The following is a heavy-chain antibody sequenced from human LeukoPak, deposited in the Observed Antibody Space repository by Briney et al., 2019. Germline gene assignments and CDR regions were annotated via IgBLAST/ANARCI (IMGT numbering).Heavy chain of an antibody. Sequence: GGSLRLSRAASGFTLSNYAMHWVRQAPGKGLEWVAVIWYDRGDKYYADAVKGRFTISRDDSKNTLYLQIKSLRAGDTAVYYCAREKWGNGWTGSIDNWGQGTLVTVSA. J-gene: IGHJ4*02. V-gene: IGHV3-33*01. CDR3: AREKWGNGWTGSIDN. CDR2: IWYDRGDK. D-gene: IGHD6-19*01. CDR1: GFTLSNYA.